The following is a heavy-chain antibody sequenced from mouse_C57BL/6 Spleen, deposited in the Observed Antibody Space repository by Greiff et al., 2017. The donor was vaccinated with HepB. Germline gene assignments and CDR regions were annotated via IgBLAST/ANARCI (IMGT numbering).Heavy chain of an antibody. CDR3: VRYYYGSSDDYFDY. V-gene: IGHV1-54*01. CDR1: GYAFTNYL. D-gene: IGHD1-1*01. CDR2: INPGSGGT. J-gene: IGHJ2*01. Sequence: VQLQESGAELVRPGTSVKVSCKASGYAFTNYLIEWVKQRPGQGLEWIGVINPGSGGTNYNEKFKGKATLTADKSSSTAYMQLSSLTSEDSAVYFCVRYYYGSSDDYFDYWGQGTTLTVSS.